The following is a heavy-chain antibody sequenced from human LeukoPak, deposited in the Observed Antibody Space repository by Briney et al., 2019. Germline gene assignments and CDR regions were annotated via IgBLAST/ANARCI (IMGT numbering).Heavy chain of an antibody. Sequence: PGGSLRLSCAASGFTFSSYEMNWVRQAPGKGLDWVSYISSSGITIYYADSVKGRFIISRDNAKNSLHLQMNSLRAEDTAVYYCARKCSGGSCYGVYWGQGTLVTVSS. V-gene: IGHV3-48*03. J-gene: IGHJ4*02. D-gene: IGHD2-15*01. CDR2: ISSSGITI. CDR3: ARKCSGGSCYGVY. CDR1: GFTFSSYE.